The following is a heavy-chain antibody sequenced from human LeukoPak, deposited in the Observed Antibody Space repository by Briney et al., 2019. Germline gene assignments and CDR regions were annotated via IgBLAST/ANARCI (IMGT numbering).Heavy chain of an antibody. CDR3: AREGGSYRGDYYYMDV. J-gene: IGHJ6*03. Sequence: SQTPSLTRAISVDSLSRNSAAWNWIRQSPSRGLELLGRTYYRSKWYNDYAVSVKSRITINPDTSKNQFSLQLNSVTPEDTAVYYCAREGGSYRGDYYYMDVWGKGTTVTVSS. CDR2: TYYRSKWYN. CDR1: VDSLSRNSAA. D-gene: IGHD1-26*01. V-gene: IGHV6-1*01.